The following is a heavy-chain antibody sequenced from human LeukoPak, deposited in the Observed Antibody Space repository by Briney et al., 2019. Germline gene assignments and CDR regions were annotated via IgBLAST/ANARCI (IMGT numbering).Heavy chain of an antibody. V-gene: IGHV1-69*13. CDR3: ARSDSVRRVY. Sequence: GASVMVSCKASGGTFSSYAISWVRQAPGQGLEWMGGIIPIFGTANYAQKFQGRVTITADESTSTAYMELSSLRSEDTAVYYCARSDSVRRVYWGQGTLVTVSS. D-gene: IGHD3-10*01. CDR1: GGTFSSYA. CDR2: IIPIFGTA. J-gene: IGHJ4*02.